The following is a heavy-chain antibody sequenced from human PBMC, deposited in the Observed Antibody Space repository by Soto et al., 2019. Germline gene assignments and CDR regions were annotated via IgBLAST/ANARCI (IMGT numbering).Heavy chain of an antibody. CDR3: ARDGTEYYGEYYDY. J-gene: IGHJ4*02. Sequence: QVQLVESGGGLVKPGGSLRLSCATSGFTFSDYYMSWIRQAPGKGLEWVSYIGTRGNTKYYADSVRGRFTISRDNAKNSLYLQMNSLRADHTAVYYCARDGTEYYGEYYDYWGQGIPVTVSS. CDR1: GFTFSDYY. D-gene: IGHD4-17*01. V-gene: IGHV3-11*01. CDR2: IGTRGNTK.